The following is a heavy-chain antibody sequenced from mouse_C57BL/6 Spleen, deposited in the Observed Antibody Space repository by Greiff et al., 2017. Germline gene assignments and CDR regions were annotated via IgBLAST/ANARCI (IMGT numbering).Heavy chain of an antibody. CDR3: ARAGLLGYAMDY. D-gene: IGHD2-3*01. J-gene: IGHJ4*01. CDR2: INYDGSST. V-gene: IGHV5-16*01. Sequence: EVKLVESEGGLVQPGSSMKLSCTASGFTFSDYYMAWVRQVPEKGLEWVANINYDGSSTYYLDSLKSRFIISRDNAKNILYLQMSSLKSEDTATYYCARAGLLGYAMDYWGQGTSVTVSS. CDR1: GFTFSDYY.